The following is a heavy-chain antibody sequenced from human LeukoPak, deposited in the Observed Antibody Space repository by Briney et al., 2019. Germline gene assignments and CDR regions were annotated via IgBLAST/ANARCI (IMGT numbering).Heavy chain of an antibody. CDR3: AKETYYYGSGSYPGAYYFDY. V-gene: IGHV3-23*01. Sequence: GGSLRLSCAASGFTFSSYAMSWGRQAPGKGLEWVSAISGSGGSTYYADSVKGRFTISRDNSKNTLYLQMNSLRAEDTAVYYCAKETYYYGSGSYPGAYYFDYWGQGTLVTVSS. J-gene: IGHJ4*02. CDR1: GFTFSSYA. D-gene: IGHD3-10*01. CDR2: ISGSGGST.